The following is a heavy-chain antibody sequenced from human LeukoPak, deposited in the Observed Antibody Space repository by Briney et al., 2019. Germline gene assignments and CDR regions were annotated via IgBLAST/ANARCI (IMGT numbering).Heavy chain of an antibody. D-gene: IGHD4-17*01. Sequence: PSETLSLTCTVSGGSINGYYWTWIRQPPGKGLEWIGYISDSGSTNHNPSLKSRVSMSVGSSNTDFSLRLNSVTAADTAVYYCARVFRGAVTSNWFDPWGQRTMVTVSS. CDR1: GGSINGYY. CDR2: ISDSGST. CDR3: ARVFRGAVTSNWFDP. V-gene: IGHV4-59*01. J-gene: IGHJ5*02.